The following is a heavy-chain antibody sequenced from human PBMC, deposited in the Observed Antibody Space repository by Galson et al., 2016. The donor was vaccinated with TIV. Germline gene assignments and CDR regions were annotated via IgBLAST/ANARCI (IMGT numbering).Heavy chain of an antibody. CDR3: AKYLWTYVWSTFDN. CDR2: ISGTGEIT. CDR1: GFTFRSHG. J-gene: IGHJ4*02. V-gene: IGHV3-23*01. Sequence: SLRLSCAASGFTFRSHGMHWVRQAPGKGLEWVSTISGTGEITVYADSVRGHFIISRDNSKNTLYLQMNNLRAEDTAVYYCAKYLWTYVWSTFDNWGQGTPVTVSS. D-gene: IGHD3/OR15-3a*01.